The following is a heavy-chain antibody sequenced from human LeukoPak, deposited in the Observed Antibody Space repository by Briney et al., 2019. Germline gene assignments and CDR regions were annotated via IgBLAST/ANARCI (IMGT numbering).Heavy chain of an antibody. J-gene: IGHJ4*02. CDR2: ISLDGSDT. Sequence: PGGSLRLSCAASGFTLSSNYMQWVRQAPGKGLVWVSRISLDGSDTTYADFAKGRFTISRDNAKNTVYLEMNSLRAEDTAVYYCARALRSPGDSGLDHWGQGALVTVSS. CDR3: ARALRSPGDSGLDH. D-gene: IGHD3-10*01. V-gene: IGHV3-74*03. CDR1: GFTLSSNY.